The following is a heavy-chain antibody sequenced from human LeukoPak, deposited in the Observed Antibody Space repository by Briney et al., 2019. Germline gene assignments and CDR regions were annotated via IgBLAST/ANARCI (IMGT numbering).Heavy chain of an antibody. V-gene: IGHV3-30*04. CDR1: GFTFSSYA. Sequence: PGGSLRLSCAASGFTFSSYAMPWVRQAPGKGLEWVAVISYDGSNKYYADPVKGRFTISRDNSKNTLYLQMNSLRAEDTAVYYCARDPNGDYIGAFDMWGPGTMVTVSS. D-gene: IGHD4-17*01. CDR3: ARDPNGDYIGAFDM. J-gene: IGHJ3*02. CDR2: ISYDGSNK.